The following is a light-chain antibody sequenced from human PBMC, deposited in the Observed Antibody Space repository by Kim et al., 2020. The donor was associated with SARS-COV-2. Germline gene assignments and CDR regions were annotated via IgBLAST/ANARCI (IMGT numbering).Light chain of an antibody. V-gene: IGKV3-11*01. CDR1: QSVRSY. Sequence: EIVLTQSPATLSLSPGERATLSCRASQSVRSYLAWYQQKPGQAPRLLIYDASNRATGIPARFSGSGSGTDFTLTISSLEPEDFALYYCQQRDNWPLTFGGGTKVDIK. CDR3: QQRDNWPLT. J-gene: IGKJ4*01. CDR2: DAS.